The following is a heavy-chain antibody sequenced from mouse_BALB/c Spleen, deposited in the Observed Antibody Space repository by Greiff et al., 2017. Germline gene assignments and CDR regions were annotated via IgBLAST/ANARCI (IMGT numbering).Heavy chain of an antibody. J-gene: IGHJ3*01. CDR3: ARSSVLLRFAY. D-gene: IGHD1-1*01. V-gene: IGHV2-9*02. CDR1: GFSLTSYG. CDR2: IWAGGST. Sequence: QVQLKESGPGLVAPSQSLSITCTVSGFSLTSYGVHWVRQPPGKGLEWLGVIWAGGSTNYNSALMSRLSISKDNSKSQVFLKMNSLQTDDTAMYYCARSSVLLRFAYWGQGTLVTVSA.